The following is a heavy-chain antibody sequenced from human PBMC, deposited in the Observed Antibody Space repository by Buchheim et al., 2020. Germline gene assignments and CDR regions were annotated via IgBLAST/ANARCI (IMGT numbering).Heavy chain of an antibody. CDR2: INPNSGGP. J-gene: IGHJ6*02. D-gene: IGHD3-10*01. Sequence: QVQLVQSGAEVKKPGASVKVSCKASGYTFTGYYMHWVRQAPGQGLEWMGWINPNSGGPNYAQKFQGWVTMTRDTSISTAYMELSRLRSDDTAVYYCAREEVLGDRYYYGMDVWGQGTT. CDR3: AREEVLGDRYYYGMDV. V-gene: IGHV1-2*04. CDR1: GYTFTGYY.